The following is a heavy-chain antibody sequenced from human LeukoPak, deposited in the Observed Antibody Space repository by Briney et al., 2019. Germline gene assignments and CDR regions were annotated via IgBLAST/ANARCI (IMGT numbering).Heavy chain of an antibody. D-gene: IGHD3-3*01. Sequence: PSETLSLTCTVSGYSISSGYYWGWIRQPPGKGLEWVANIKQDGSETYYVDSVKGRFTISRDNAKTSLYLQMNSLRDEDTAVYYCVSPTIFGVVIYYWGQGTLVTVSS. CDR1: GYSISSGYY. J-gene: IGHJ4*02. V-gene: IGHV3-7*01. CDR2: IKQDGSET. CDR3: VSPTIFGVVIYY.